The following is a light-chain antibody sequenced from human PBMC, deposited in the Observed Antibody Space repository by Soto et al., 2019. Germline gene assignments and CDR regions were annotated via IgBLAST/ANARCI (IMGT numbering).Light chain of an antibody. V-gene: IGKV1-5*03. J-gene: IGKJ2*01. CDR3: HQYNSYSPYT. CDR2: KAS. CDR1: QSISSW. Sequence: DIQMTQSPSTLFASVGDRVTITCRASQSISSWLAWYQQKPGKAPKLLIYKASSLESGVPSRFSGSGSGTELTLTISSLQPDDFATYYCHQYNSYSPYTFGQGTKLQIK.